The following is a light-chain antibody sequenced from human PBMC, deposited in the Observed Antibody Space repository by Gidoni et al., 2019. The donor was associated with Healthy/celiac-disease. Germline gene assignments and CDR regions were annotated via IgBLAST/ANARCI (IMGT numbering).Light chain of an antibody. CDR3: QSADSSGTRWV. Sequence: SYELTQLPSVSLSPGQTARITCSEDALPKQYAYWYQQKPGQAPVLWIYKDSERPSGIPERSSGTSSGTTVTLTICGVQAEDEADYYCQSADSSGTRWVFGGGTKLTVL. J-gene: IGLJ3*02. CDR1: ALPKQY. V-gene: IGLV3-25*03. CDR2: KDS.